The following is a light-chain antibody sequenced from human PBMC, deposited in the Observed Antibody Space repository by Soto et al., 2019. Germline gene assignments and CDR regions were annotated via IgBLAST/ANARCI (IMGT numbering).Light chain of an antibody. CDR1: QSISDY. J-gene: IGKJ3*01. V-gene: IGKV1-39*01. Sequence: DIQMTQSPSSLSASVGDRVTITCRASQSISDYLNWYQQKPGKAPELLIYAASSLQRGVPSRFSGSGSGTDFTLAISSLQPEDFATYYCQQTYITPPTFGPGTKVDIK. CDR3: QQTYITPPT. CDR2: AAS.